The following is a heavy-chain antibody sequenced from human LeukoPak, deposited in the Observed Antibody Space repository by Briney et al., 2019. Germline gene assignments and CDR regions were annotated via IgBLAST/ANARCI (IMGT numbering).Heavy chain of an antibody. Sequence: GGSLRLSCAASGFTFSDYAMHWVRQAPGKGLEWVAVMLHDGSNQYYAASVKGRFTISRDNSKNTLFLQINSLRIEDTAVYYCAKDNYGLDVWGQGTTVTVS. V-gene: IGHV3-30-3*01. J-gene: IGHJ6*02. CDR3: AKDNYGLDV. CDR1: GFTFSDYA. CDR2: MLHDGSNQ.